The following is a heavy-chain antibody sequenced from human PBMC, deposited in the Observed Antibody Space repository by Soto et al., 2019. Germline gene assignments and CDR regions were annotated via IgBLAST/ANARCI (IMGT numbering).Heavy chain of an antibody. V-gene: IGHV4-59*08. CDR3: VRQGIGNLPGLVDV. D-gene: IGHD1-1*01. CDR2: VYSTGGT. J-gene: IGHJ6*02. CDR1: SGPTSSHN. Sequence: QVQLQQSGPGLVKPSETLSLTCSVSSGPTSSHNWGWIRQTPGRGLEWIGYVYSTGGTSYNPSLNPRLPISADTSTHHIPLTLTSVTAADTAVYYFVRQGIGNLPGLVDVWGQGTTVRVSS.